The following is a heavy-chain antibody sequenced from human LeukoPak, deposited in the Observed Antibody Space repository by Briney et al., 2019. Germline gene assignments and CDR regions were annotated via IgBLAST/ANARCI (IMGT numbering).Heavy chain of an antibody. CDR3: AANSGYYYA. CDR1: GFAFSAYD. Sequence: GGSLRLSCAASGFAFSAYDMNWVRQAPGKGLEYISGISSNGGSTYYANSVKGGFTISRDNSKNTLYLHMGSLRPEDMAVYYCAANSGYYYAWGQGALVAVSS. J-gene: IGHJ5*02. D-gene: IGHD3-22*01. CDR2: ISSNGGST. V-gene: IGHV3-64*01.